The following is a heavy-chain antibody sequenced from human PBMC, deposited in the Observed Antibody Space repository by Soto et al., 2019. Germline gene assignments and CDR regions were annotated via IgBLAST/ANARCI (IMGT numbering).Heavy chain of an antibody. Sequence: QVQLVESGGGVVQPGRSLRLSCAASGFTFSSYGMHWVRQAPGKGLEWVAVISYDGSNKYYADSVKGRFTISRDNSKNTLYLQMNSLRAEDTAVYYCAKSRGALVGAFDIWGQGTMVTVSS. V-gene: IGHV3-30*18. J-gene: IGHJ3*02. D-gene: IGHD1-26*01. CDR3: AKSRGALVGAFDI. CDR2: ISYDGSNK. CDR1: GFTFSSYG.